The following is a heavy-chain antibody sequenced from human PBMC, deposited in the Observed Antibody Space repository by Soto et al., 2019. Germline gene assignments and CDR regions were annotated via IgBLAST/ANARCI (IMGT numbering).Heavy chain of an antibody. CDR2: IIPIFGTA. V-gene: IGHV1-69*13. J-gene: IGHJ6*02. D-gene: IGHD6-13*01. CDR1: GGTFSSYA. CDR3: ARCSSSFFYGMDV. Sequence: SVKVSCKASGGTFSSYAISWVRQAPGQGLEWMGGIIPIFGTANYAQKFQGRVTITADASTSTAYMELSSLRSEDTAVYYCARCSSSFFYGMDVWGQGTTVTVSS.